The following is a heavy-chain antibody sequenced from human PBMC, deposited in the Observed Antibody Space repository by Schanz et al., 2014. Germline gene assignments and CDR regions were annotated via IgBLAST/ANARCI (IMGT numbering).Heavy chain of an antibody. J-gene: IGHJ4*02. CDR2: ISYDGNNK. Sequence: QVHLVESGGGVVRPGGSLRLSCAASRFTFNAYDMYWIRQAPGKGLEWVALISYDGNNKFYTDSVKGRFTISRDNSRNTLYLEIDTLRPEDTAVYFCAREMDTAIGDYWGQGTLVTVSS. CDR1: RFTFNAYD. V-gene: IGHV3-30*03. D-gene: IGHD5-18*01. CDR3: AREMDTAIGDY.